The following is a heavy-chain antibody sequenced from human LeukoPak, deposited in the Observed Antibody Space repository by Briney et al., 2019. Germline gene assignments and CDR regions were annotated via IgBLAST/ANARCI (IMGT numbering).Heavy chain of an antibody. V-gene: IGHV4-61*02. CDR2: IYTSGIT. CDR1: GGSISSGSYY. CDR3: ASGDSSGYYDY. J-gene: IGHJ4*02. Sequence: SETLSLXCTVSGGSISSGSYYWSWIRQPAGKGLEWIGRIYTSGITNYNPSLKGRVTISVDTSKNQFSLKLSSVTAADTAVYYCASGDSSGYYDYWGQGTLVTVSS. D-gene: IGHD3-22*01.